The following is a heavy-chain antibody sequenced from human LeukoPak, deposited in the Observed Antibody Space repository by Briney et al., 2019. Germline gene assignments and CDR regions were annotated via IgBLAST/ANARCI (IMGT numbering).Heavy chain of an antibody. CDR3: AGRSGWYFDC. J-gene: IGHJ4*02. Sequence: GGSLRLSCAASGFTFSSYGMHWVRQAPGKGLEWVAVISYDGSNKYYADSVKGRFTISRDNSKNTLYLQMNSLRAEDTAVYYCAGRSGWYFDCWGQGTLVTVSS. V-gene: IGHV3-30*03. CDR2: ISYDGSNK. CDR1: GFTFSSYG. D-gene: IGHD6-19*01.